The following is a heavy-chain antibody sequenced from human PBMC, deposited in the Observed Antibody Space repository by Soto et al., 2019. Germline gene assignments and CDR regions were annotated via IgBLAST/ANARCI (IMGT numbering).Heavy chain of an antibody. V-gene: IGHV3-15*07. Sequence: GGSLRLSCAASGFTFSNAWMNWVRQAPGKGLEWVGRIKSKTDGGTTDYAAPVKGRFTISRDDSKNTLYLQMNSLKTEDTAVYYCTTSSSSSWYHGMDVWGQGTTVTVSS. CDR1: GFTFSNAW. CDR3: TTSSSSSWYHGMDV. D-gene: IGHD6-13*01. CDR2: IKSKTDGGTT. J-gene: IGHJ6*02.